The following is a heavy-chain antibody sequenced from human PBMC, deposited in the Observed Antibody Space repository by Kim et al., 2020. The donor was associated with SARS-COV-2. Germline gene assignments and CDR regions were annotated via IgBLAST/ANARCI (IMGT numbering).Heavy chain of an antibody. J-gene: IGHJ4*02. D-gene: IGHD2-15*01. CDR2: INHSGST. CDR1: GGSFSGYY. CDR3: ARVAVGYCSGGSCYRLNYYFDY. V-gene: IGHV4-34*01. Sequence: SETLSLTCAVYGGSFSGYYWSWIRQPPGKGLEWMGEINHSGSTNYNPSLKSRGTISVETSKNQFSLKLSSVTAADTAVYYCARVAVGYCSGGSCYRLNYYFDYWGQGTLVTVSS.